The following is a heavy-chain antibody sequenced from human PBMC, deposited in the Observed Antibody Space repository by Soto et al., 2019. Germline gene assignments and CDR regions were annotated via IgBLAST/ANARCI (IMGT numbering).Heavy chain of an antibody. CDR2: ISGSGDST. V-gene: IGHV3-23*01. CDR3: AMSGGECITPCNYFLDY. Sequence: FLRRPGGDSGVTWRDLGRSRGVRATGTVLEWVSAISGSGDSTYYADSLAGRFTIYRDNSKNTLSLQVNNVRADDTPLYFCAMSGGECITPCNYFLDYLRNGALVPVSS. CDR1: GVTWRDLG. D-gene: IGHD1-20*01. J-gene: IGHJ4*01.